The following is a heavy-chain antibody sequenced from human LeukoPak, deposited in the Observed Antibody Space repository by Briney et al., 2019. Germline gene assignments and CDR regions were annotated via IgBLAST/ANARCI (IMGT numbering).Heavy chain of an antibody. J-gene: IGHJ5*02. CDR2: IYYSGST. CDR1: GGSISSGDYY. CDR3: ARGPNWFDP. V-gene: IGHV4-30-4*01. Sequence: SETLSLTCTVSGGSISSGDYYWSWIRQPPGKGLEWIGCIYYSGSTYYNPSLKSRATISVDKSKNQFSLKLSSVTAADTAVYYCARGPNWFDPWGQGTLVTVSS.